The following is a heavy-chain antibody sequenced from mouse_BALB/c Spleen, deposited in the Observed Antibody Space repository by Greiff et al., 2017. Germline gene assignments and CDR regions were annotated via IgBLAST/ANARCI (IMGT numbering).Heavy chain of an antibody. CDR2: IDPANGNT. CDR1: GFNIKDTY. V-gene: IGHV14-3*02. CDR3: ARWLLGYAMDY. D-gene: IGHD2-3*01. J-gene: IGHJ4*01. Sequence: EVQGVESGAELVKPGASVKLSCTASGFNIKDTYMHWVKQRPEQGLEWIGRIDPANGNTKYDPKFQGKATITADTSSNTAYLQLSSLTSEDTAVYYCARWLLGYAMDYWGQGTSVTVSS.